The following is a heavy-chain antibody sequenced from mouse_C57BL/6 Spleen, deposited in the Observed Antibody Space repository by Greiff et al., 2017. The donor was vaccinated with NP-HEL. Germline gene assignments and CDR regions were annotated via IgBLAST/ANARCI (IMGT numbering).Heavy chain of an antibody. J-gene: IGHJ1*03. CDR1: GYAFSSSW. CDR3: ARTDYGTGWYFDV. V-gene: IGHV1-82*01. CDR2: IYPGDGDT. Sequence: QVQLQQSGPELVKPGASVKISCKASGYAFSSSWMNWVKQRPGKGLEWIGRIYPGDGDTNYNGKFKGKATLTADKSSSTAYMQLSSLTSEDSAVYFCARTDYGTGWYFDVWGTGTTVTVSS. D-gene: IGHD1-1*01.